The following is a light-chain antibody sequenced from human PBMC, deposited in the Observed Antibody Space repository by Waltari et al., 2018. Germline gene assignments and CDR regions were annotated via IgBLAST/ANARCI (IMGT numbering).Light chain of an antibody. CDR3: CSYAGSTTWV. CDR1: TSDIGSHNI. CDR2: DVN. J-gene: IGLJ3*02. V-gene: IGLV2-23*02. Sequence: QSALTQPASMSGSPGQSITVSCTGATSDIGSHNIVSWYQQHPGKAPKLILYDVNRRPSWVSDRFSGSKSGITASLTISGLQAEDEADYYCCSYAGSTTWVFGGGTKLTVL.